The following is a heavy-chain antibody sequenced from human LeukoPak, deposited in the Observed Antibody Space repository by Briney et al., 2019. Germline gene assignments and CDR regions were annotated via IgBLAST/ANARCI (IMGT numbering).Heavy chain of an antibody. CDR1: GFKFSSNW. D-gene: IGHD6-19*01. CDR3: ARDLPDLYSSGWTSFDY. V-gene: IGHV3-7*01. Sequence: GGSLRLSCAASGFKFSSNWMSWVRQAPGKGLEWVANIKQDGSEKYYVDSVKGRFTISRDNAKNSLYLQMNSLRAEDTAVYYCARDLPDLYSSGWTSFDYWGQGTLVTVSS. CDR2: IKQDGSEK. J-gene: IGHJ4*02.